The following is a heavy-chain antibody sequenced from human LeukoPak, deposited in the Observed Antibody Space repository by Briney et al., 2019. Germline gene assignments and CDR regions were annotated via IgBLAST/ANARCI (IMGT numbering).Heavy chain of an antibody. CDR1: GYTFTTYG. V-gene: IGHV1-69*05. D-gene: IGHD3-22*01. Sequence: GASVKVSCKASGYTFTTYGISWVRQAPGQGLEWMGGIIPIFGTANYAQKFQGRVTITTDESTSTAYMELSSLRSEDTAVYYCARWWPGHYDSSGPQESGWGQGTLVTVSS. J-gene: IGHJ4*02. CDR3: ARWWPGHYDSSGPQESG. CDR2: IIPIFGTA.